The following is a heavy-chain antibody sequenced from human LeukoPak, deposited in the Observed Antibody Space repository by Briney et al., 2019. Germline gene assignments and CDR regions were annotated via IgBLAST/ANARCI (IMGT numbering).Heavy chain of an antibody. CDR2: INHSGST. CDR1: GGSFSGYY. CDR3: ARGRGSRSCTPHRYFDY. V-gene: IGHV4-34*01. J-gene: IGHJ4*02. D-gene: IGHD6-13*01. Sequence: SETLSLTCAVYGGSFSGYYWSWVRQPPGKGLEWRGEINHSGSTDYNPSLKTRVTISVDTSKNQYSLKLSSLPTADPAVYYTARGRGSRSCTPHRYFDYWGQGTLVTVSS.